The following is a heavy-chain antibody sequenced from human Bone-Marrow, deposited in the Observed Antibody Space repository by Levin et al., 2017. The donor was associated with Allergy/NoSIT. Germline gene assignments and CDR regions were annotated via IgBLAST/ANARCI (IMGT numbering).Heavy chain of an antibody. D-gene: IGHD3-3*01. CDR3: TIPRILEGQPLSP. Sequence: GGSLRLSCAASGFTFSGSAMHWVRQASGKGLEWVGRIRSKANSYATAYAASVKGRFTISRDDSKNTAYLQMNSLKTEDTAVYYCTIPRILEGQPLSPWGQGTLVTVSS. J-gene: IGHJ5*02. CDR1: GFTFSGSA. V-gene: IGHV3-73*01. CDR2: IRSKANSYAT.